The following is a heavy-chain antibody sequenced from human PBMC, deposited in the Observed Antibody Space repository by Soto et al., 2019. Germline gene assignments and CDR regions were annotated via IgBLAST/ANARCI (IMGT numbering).Heavy chain of an antibody. CDR3: ARDYYGIDG. CDR1: GGSISSGGYS. Sequence: QLQLQESGSGLVKPSQTLSLTCTVSGGSISSGGYSWTWIRQSPGKGLEWIGYTYQSGSAFYNPSLKSRVTISVDRSKNQFSLNLTSVTAADPAVFYCARDYYGIDGWGQGTTVTVSS. CDR2: TYQSGSA. V-gene: IGHV4-30-2*06. J-gene: IGHJ6*02.